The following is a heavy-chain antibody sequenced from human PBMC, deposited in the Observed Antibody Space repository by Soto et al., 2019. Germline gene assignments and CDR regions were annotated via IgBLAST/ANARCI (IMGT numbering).Heavy chain of an antibody. CDR1: GFTFSNAW. D-gene: IGHD6-13*01. J-gene: IGHJ6*03. CDR3: TTDRQQQLAHYYYYYMDV. CDR2: IKSKTDGGTT. Sequence: GGSLRLSCAASGFTFSNAWMSWVRQAPGKGLEWVGRIKSKTDGGTTDYAAPVKGRFTISRDDSKNTLYLQMNSLKTEDTAVYYCTTDRQQQLAHYYYYYMDVWGKGTTVTVSS. V-gene: IGHV3-15*01.